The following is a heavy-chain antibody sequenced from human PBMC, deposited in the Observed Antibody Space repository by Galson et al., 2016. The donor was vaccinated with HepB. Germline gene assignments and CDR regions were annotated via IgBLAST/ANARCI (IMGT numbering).Heavy chain of an antibody. CDR1: GYTFTTYN. J-gene: IGHJ6*02. D-gene: IGHD2-8*01. CDR2: ISPSASST. Sequence: SVKVSCKASGYTFTTYNMHWVRQAPGQGFEWMGIISPSASSTNYAAKFQGRLAITVDTSTSTVYMDLSSLRSDDTAVYYCAREIAPGHINANSVYAMDVWGQGTTVTVSS. V-gene: IGHV1-46*01. CDR3: AREIAPGHINANSVYAMDV.